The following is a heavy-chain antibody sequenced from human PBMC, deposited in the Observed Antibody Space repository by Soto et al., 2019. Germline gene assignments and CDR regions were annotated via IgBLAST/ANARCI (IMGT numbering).Heavy chain of an antibody. CDR2: VYYSGDT. Sequence: NLSETLSLTCSVSGYSISNTGYYWGWLRQAPGKGLEYIASVYYSGDTYYNPSLKSRASMSVDTSKNQFSLKLTSVTAADTAVYYCARAESSSSEGFDHWGRGTLVTVSS. J-gene: IGHJ4*02. V-gene: IGHV4-39*01. CDR1: GYSISNTGYY. CDR3: ARAESSSSEGFDH. D-gene: IGHD6-6*01.